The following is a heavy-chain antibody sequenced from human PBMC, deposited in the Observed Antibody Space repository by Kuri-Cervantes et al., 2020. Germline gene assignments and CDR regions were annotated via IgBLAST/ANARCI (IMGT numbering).Heavy chain of an antibody. V-gene: IGHV3-30*18. D-gene: IGHD5-18*01. CDR3: AKDMDSYGGPFDY. CDR1: GFTFSSYG. CDR2: ISYDGRNK. J-gene: IGHJ4*02. Sequence: SLKISCAASGFTFSSYGMHWVRQAPGKGLEWVAVISYDGRNKYYADSVKGRFTISRDNSKNTLYLQMNSLRAEDTAVYYCAKDMDSYGGPFDYWGQGTLVTVSS.